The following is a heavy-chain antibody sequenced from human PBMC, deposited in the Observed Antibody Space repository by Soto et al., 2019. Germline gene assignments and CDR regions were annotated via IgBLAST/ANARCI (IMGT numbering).Heavy chain of an antibody. CDR3: ARDPLNWNDGGIGYFDY. CDR1: GYTFTSYS. D-gene: IGHD1-1*01. V-gene: IGHV1-18*01. Sequence: ASVKVSCKASGYTFTSYSISWVRQAPGQGLEWMGWISAYNGNTNYAQKLKGRVTMTTDTSTNTAYMELRSLRSDDTAVYYCARDPLNWNDGGIGYFDYWGQGTLVTVSS. J-gene: IGHJ4*02. CDR2: ISAYNGNT.